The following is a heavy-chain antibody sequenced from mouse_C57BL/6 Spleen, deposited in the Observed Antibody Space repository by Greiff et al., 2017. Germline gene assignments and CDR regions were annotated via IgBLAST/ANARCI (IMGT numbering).Heavy chain of an antibody. CDR1: GYTFTSYC. CDR2: IDPSDSYT. V-gene: IGHV1-59*01. Sequence: QVQLQQPGAELVRPGTSVKLSCKASGYTFTSYCMHWVKQRPGQGLEWIGVIDPSDSYTNYNQKFKGKATLTVDTSSSTAYMQLSSLTSEDSAVYYCARGEDGYSYAMDYWGQGTSVTVSS. CDR3: ARGEDGYSYAMDY. J-gene: IGHJ4*01. D-gene: IGHD2-3*01.